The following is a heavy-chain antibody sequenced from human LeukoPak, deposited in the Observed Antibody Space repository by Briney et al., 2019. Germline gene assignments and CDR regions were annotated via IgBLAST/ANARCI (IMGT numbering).Heavy chain of an antibody. V-gene: IGHV3-74*01. J-gene: IGHJ6*03. D-gene: IGHD3-3*01. CDR1: GFTFSSYW. CDR2: INTDGSST. CDR3: ARDSYYDFWSGWALAGPYYYYYMDV. Sequence: GGSLRLSCAASGFTFSSYWMHWVRQAPGKGLVWVSRINTDGSSTSYADSVKGRLTISRDNAKNTLYLQMNSLRAEDTAVYYCARDSYYDFWSGWALAGPYYYYYMDVWGKGTTVTVSS.